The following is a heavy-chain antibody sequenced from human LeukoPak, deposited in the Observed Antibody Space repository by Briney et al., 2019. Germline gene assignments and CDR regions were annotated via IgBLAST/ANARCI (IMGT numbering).Heavy chain of an antibody. CDR3: AGAGLYNWNLFDY. CDR2: ITSSGGAK. Sequence: GGSLRLSCAASGFTFSSYEMNWVRQAPGKGLVWVSYITSSGGAKKYADSVKGRFTISRDNAKNSLYLQLNSLRADDTAVYYCAGAGLYNWNLFDYWGQGTLVTVSS. D-gene: IGHD1-20*01. J-gene: IGHJ4*02. V-gene: IGHV3-48*03. CDR1: GFTFSSYE.